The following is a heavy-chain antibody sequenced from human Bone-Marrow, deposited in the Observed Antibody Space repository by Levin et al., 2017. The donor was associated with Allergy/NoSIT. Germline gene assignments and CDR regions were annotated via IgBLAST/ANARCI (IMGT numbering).Heavy chain of an antibody. V-gene: IGHV3-49*03. J-gene: IGHJ6*02. Sequence: GGSLRLSCTASGFTFGDYAMSWFRQAPGKGLEWVGFIRSKAYGGTTEYAASVKGRFTISRDDSKSIAYLQMNSLKTEDTAVYYCTRGAIAAAGTWVGKTYYYYGMDGWGQGTTVTVSS. CDR1: GFTFGDYA. D-gene: IGHD6-13*01. CDR2: IRSKAYGGTT. CDR3: TRGAIAAAGTWVGKTYYYYGMDG.